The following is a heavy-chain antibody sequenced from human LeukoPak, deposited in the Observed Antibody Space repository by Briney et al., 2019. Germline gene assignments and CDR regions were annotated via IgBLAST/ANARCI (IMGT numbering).Heavy chain of an antibody. CDR1: GGSISSYY. Sequence: SETLSLTCTLSGGSISSYYWSWIREPAGKRLEWIGRIYTSGSTNYNPSLKSRVTMSVDTSKNKFSLKLSSVTAADTAVYYCAREAPTDIVVVPAATPTNWFDPWGQGTLVTISS. CDR3: AREAPTDIVVVPAATPTNWFDP. V-gene: IGHV4-4*07. CDR2: IYTSGST. D-gene: IGHD2-2*01. J-gene: IGHJ5*02.